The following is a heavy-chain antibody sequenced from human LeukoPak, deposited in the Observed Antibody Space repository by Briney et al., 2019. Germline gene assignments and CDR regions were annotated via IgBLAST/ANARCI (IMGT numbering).Heavy chain of an antibody. Sequence: PGGSLRLSCAASGFIFSSYWMHWVRHAPGKGLAWVSRINTDGSRTSYADSVKGRFTISRNNSKNTLFLQMNSLRADDTGVYYCARARAPVTRMSSFDIWGQGTMVTVSS. CDR3: ARARAPVTRMSSFDI. CDR2: INTDGSRT. V-gene: IGHV3-74*01. J-gene: IGHJ3*02. D-gene: IGHD4-17*01. CDR1: GFIFSSYW.